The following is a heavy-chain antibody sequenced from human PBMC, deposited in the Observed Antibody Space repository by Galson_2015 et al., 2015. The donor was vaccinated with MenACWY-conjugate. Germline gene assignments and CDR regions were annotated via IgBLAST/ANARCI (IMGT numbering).Heavy chain of an antibody. J-gene: IGHJ5*02. Sequence: SLRLSCAASGFTFSSYGMHWVRQAPGKGLEWVAFIRYDGSNKYYADSVKGRFTISRDNSKNTLYLQMNSLRAEDTAVYYCAKDRDGYNGPEFVFDPWGQGTLVTVSS. CDR2: IRYDGSNK. CDR1: GFTFSSYG. CDR3: AKDRDGYNGPEFVFDP. D-gene: IGHD5-24*01. V-gene: IGHV3-30*02.